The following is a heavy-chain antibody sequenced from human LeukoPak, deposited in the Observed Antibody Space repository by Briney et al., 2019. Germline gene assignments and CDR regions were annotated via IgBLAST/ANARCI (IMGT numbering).Heavy chain of an antibody. Sequence: SVKVSCKASGTFTDYSISWVRQAPGQGLEWMGRIIPILDQTDYTQKFHDRVTFTADKSTTTAYMELTSLNSEDTAIYYCVVSGYYYDWFDPWGQGPLFTVS. J-gene: IGHJ5*02. CDR3: VVSGYYYDWFDP. V-gene: IGHV1-69*02. D-gene: IGHD3-3*01. CDR1: GTFTDYS. CDR2: IIPILDQT.